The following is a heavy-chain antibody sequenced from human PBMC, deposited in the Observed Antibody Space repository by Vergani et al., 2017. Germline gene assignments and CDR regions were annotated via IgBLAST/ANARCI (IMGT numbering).Heavy chain of an antibody. CDR1: GATFRSNT. CDR2: IIPVLGKT. CDR3: ARDPRRYGGDTEGYYYGMDV. Sequence: QVQLVQSGAEVKKPGSSVKVSCKASGATFRSNTISWVRQVPGQGLEWMGRIIPVLGKTKYAQDFQGRLTITADTSTSTAYMELTSLRSQDTAVYYCARDPRRYGGDTEGYYYGMDVWVQGTMVTVSS. V-gene: IGHV1-69*08. D-gene: IGHD2-21*02. J-gene: IGHJ6*02.